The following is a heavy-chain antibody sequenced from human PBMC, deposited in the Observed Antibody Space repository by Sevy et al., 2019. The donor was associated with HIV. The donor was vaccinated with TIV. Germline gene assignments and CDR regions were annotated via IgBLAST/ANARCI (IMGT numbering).Heavy chain of an antibody. CDR2: IGSSGSYI. V-gene: IGHV3-21*01. Sequence: GGSLRLSCAASGFTFSTYSMNWVRQAPGKGLVWVSFIGSSGSYIYYADSLMGRFTVSRDNAKNSLYLQMNSLRAEDTAVYYCARDQGEGNYYDSSGYYYGGSLDHWGQGTLVTVSS. CDR1: GFTFSTYS. D-gene: IGHD3-22*01. J-gene: IGHJ4*02. CDR3: ARDQGEGNYYDSSGYYYGGSLDH.